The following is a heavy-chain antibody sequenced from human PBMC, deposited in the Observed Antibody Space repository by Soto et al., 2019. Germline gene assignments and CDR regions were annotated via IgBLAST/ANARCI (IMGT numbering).Heavy chain of an antibody. CDR1: GGSFSGYY. J-gene: IGHJ5*02. D-gene: IGHD6-19*01. CDR3: ARASGWSGYNWFDP. CDR2: INHSGST. Sequence: ETLSLTCAVYGGSFSGYYWSWIRQPPGKGLEWIGEINHSGSTNYNPSLKSRVTISVDTSKNQFSLKLSSVTAADTAVYYCARASGWSGYNWFDPWGQGTLVTVSS. V-gene: IGHV4-34*01.